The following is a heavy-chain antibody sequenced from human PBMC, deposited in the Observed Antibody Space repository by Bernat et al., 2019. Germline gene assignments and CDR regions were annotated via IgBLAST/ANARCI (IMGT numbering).Heavy chain of an antibody. Sequence: EVQLVESGGGLVKPGGSLRLSCAASGFTFSNAWMSWVRQAPGKGLEWVGRIKSKTDGGTTDYAAPVKGRFTISRDDSKNTLYLHMNSLKTEDTAVYSCPTATITIFGVVINHYGMDVWGQGTPVTVSS. V-gene: IGHV3-15*01. D-gene: IGHD3-3*01. J-gene: IGHJ6*02. CDR2: IKSKTDGGTT. CDR3: PTATITIFGVVINHYGMDV. CDR1: GFTFSNAW.